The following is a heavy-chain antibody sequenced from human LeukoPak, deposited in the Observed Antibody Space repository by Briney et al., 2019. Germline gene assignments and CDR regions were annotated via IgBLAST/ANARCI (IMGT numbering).Heavy chain of an antibody. CDR3: ARAPGKSYYYYYYGMDV. J-gene: IGHJ6*02. Sequence: SVKVSCKASGGTLSTYAFSWVRQAPGHGLEWLGGIIPIFGTALYAQKFQGRITISADKSTSTAYMEVNNLRSEDTAVYYCARAPGKSYYYYYYGMDVWGQGTTVTVSS. V-gene: IGHV1-69*06. CDR1: GGTLSTYA. CDR2: IIPIFGTA. D-gene: IGHD1-1*01.